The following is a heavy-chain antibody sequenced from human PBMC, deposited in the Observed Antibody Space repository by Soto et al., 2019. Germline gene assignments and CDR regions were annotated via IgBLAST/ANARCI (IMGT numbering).Heavy chain of an antibody. J-gene: IGHJ3*02. CDR2: ISAYNGNT. V-gene: IGHV1-18*01. CDR3: ARAAGVSYYWPRARPNDAFDI. D-gene: IGHD1-26*01. Sequence: ASVKVPCKASGYSFTSYYISWVRQDPGQGPEGVGWISAYNGNTNYAQKLQGRVTMTTDTSTSTAYMELRSLRSDDTAVYYCARAAGVSYYWPRARPNDAFDIWGQGTMVTVSS. CDR1: GYSFTSYY.